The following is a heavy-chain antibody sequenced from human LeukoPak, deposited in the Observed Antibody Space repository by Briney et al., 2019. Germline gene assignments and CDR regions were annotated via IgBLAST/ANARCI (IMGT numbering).Heavy chain of an antibody. CDR2: IYPGDSDT. V-gene: IGHV5-51*01. J-gene: IGHJ3*02. CDR1: GYSFTSYW. CDR3: ARRSYPGYSYGFDAFDI. D-gene: IGHD5-18*01. Sequence: GESLKISCKGSGYSFTSYWIGWVRQMPGKGLEWMGIIYPGDSDTRYSPSFQGQVTISADKSISTAYLQWSSLKASDTAMYYSARRSYPGYSYGFDAFDIWGQGTMVTVSS.